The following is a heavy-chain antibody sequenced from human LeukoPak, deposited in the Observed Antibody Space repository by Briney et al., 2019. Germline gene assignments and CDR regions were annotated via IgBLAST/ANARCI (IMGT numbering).Heavy chain of an antibody. D-gene: IGHD6-19*01. CDR2: MYSGGST. V-gene: IGHV3-53*01. Sequence: PGGSLRLSCAASGFTVSNNYMSWVRQAPGKGLEWVSVMYSGGSTNYADSVKGRFTISRDNSKNTLYLQMNSLRAEDTAVYYCAKDTYSSGWYSAFDIWGQGTMVTVSS. CDR1: GFTVSNNY. J-gene: IGHJ3*02. CDR3: AKDTYSSGWYSAFDI.